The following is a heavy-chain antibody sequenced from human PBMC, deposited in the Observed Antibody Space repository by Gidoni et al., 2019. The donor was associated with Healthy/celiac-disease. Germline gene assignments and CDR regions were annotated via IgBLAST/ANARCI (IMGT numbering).Heavy chain of an antibody. D-gene: IGHD6-19*01. CDR2: ISSNGGST. CDR1: GFTFSSYA. Sequence: EVQLVESGGGLVQPGGSRRLYCSASGFTFSSYAMHWVRQAPGKGLEYVSAISSNGGSTSYADSVKGRFTISRDNSKNTLYLQMSSLRAEDTAVYYCSSSGGDSDYWGQGTLVTVSS. J-gene: IGHJ4*02. CDR3: SSSGGDSDY. V-gene: IGHV3-64D*06.